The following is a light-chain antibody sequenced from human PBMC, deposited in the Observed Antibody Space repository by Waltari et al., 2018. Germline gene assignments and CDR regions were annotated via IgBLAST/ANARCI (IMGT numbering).Light chain of an antibody. CDR2: GAS. CDR1: QSVTSSY. CDR3: QQYGTSTSFT. V-gene: IGKV3-20*01. Sequence: EIVLTQSPGTLSLSPGERATLSCRASQSVTSSYLAWYQQKPCQAPRLLIYGASSRATGIPDRFSGSGSGTDFTLTITRLEPEDSAVYYCQQYGTSTSFTFGPGTKVDIK. J-gene: IGKJ3*01.